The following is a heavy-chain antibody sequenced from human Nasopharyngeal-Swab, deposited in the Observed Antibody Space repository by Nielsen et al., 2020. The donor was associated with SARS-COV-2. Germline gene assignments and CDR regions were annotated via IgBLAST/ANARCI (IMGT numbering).Heavy chain of an antibody. CDR1: GFTVSSNY. CDR2: IYSGGST. CDR3: ARARDPDDYYYYGMDV. D-gene: IGHD5-24*01. Sequence: GGSLRLSCAASGFTVSSNYMSWVRQAPGKGLEWVSVIYSGGSTYYADSVKGRFTISRDNSKNTLCLQMNSLRAEDTAVYYCARARDPDDYYYYGMDVWGQGTTATVSS. J-gene: IGHJ6*02. V-gene: IGHV3-53*01.